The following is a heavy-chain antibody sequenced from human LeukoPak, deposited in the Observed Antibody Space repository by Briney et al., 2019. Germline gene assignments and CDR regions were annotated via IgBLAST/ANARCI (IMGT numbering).Heavy chain of an antibody. CDR2: INHSGTT. Sequence: SGTLSLTCPVSGGSISSSSYYWSWIRQPPGKGLEWIWEINHSGTTNYNPSLKSRLTISVDTSKNQFSLKLSSVTAADTAVYYCATRRIVVVPAAQRWFDPWGQGTLVTVSS. CDR3: ATRRIVVVPAAQRWFDP. J-gene: IGHJ5*02. V-gene: IGHV4-39*07. D-gene: IGHD2-2*01. CDR1: GGSISSSSYY.